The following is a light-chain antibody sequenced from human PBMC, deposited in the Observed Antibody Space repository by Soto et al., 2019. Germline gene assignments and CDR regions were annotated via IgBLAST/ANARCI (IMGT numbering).Light chain of an antibody. J-gene: IGKJ1*01. Sequence: EIVVTQSPATLSVSPGERVTLSCRASQSVSSSLAWYQQRPGQAPRLLIYDTSTRAAGIAAKFSGSGSGTEFTLTISSLQSEDFAVYYCQQYVHWPPGTFGQGTNVDI. CDR3: QQYVHWPPGT. CDR1: QSVSSS. V-gene: IGKV3-15*01. CDR2: DTS.